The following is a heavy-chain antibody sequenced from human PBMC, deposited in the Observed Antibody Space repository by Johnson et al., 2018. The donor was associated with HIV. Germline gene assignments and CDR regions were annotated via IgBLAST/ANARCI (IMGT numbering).Heavy chain of an antibody. J-gene: IGHJ3*02. CDR3: TSYSSGWPGGAFDI. V-gene: IGHV3-15*01. CDR1: GFTFSNAW. Sequence: VQLVESGGGLVKPGGSLRLSCAASGFTFSNAWMSWVRQAPGKGLEWVGRIKSKTDGGTTDYAAPVKGRFTISRDDSKNTLYLQMNSLKTEDTAVYYCTSYSSGWPGGAFDIWGQGTMGTVSS. D-gene: IGHD6-19*01. CDR2: IKSKTDGGTT.